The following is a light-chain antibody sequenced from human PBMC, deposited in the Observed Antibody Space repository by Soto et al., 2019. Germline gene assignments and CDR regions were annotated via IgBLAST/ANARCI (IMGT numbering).Light chain of an antibody. CDR2: QAS. Sequence: DIQMTQSPSTLSASIGDRVTITCRASQSISSWLSWYQQKPGKAPNLLIYQASILESGVPSRFRGSGSGTALRLTSSTLQQDVFTTFSCQQYKLKSLSSGGGNKVEIK. CDR1: QSISSW. V-gene: IGKV1-5*03. J-gene: IGKJ4*01. CDR3: QQYKLKSLS.